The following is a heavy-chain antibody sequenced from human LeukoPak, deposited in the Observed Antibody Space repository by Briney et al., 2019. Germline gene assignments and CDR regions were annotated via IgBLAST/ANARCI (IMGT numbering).Heavy chain of an antibody. J-gene: IGHJ4*02. CDR3: AKRGVSQTYYFDS. Sequence: GGSLRLSCEASGFSFSTYEMNWVRQAPGKGLEWVAYIHYDSTTEDYADSVQGRFTISRDNSKNTLFPQMNSLRAEDTAVYYCAKRGVSQTYYFDSWGQGTLVTVSS. V-gene: IGHV3-30*02. CDR1: GFSFSTYE. D-gene: IGHD3-3*01. CDR2: IHYDSTTE.